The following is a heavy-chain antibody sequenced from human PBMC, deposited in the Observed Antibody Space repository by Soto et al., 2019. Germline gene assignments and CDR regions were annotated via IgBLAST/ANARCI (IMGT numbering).Heavy chain of an antibody. CDR3: AKAYGDYYFDY. D-gene: IGHD4-17*01. CDR1: GFTFSSYA. Sequence: GGSLRLSCAASGFTFSSYALSWVRQAPGKGLEWVSAIGGSGGSTYYADSVKGRFTISRDNSKNTLYLQMNSLRAEDTAVYYCAKAYGDYYFDYWGQGALVTVSS. V-gene: IGHV3-23*01. J-gene: IGHJ4*02. CDR2: IGGSGGST.